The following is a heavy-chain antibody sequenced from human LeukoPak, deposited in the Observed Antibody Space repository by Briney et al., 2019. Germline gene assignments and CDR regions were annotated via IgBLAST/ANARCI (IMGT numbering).Heavy chain of an antibody. Sequence: PSETLSLTCTVSGGSISSGGYYWSWIRQNPGRGLEWIGYIYYSGSTYYNPSLKSRVTISVDTSKNQFSLKLSSVTAADTAVYYCAISQDSSSWYNFQHWGQGTLVTVSS. CDR3: AISQDSSSWYNFQH. V-gene: IGHV4-31*03. CDR2: IYYSGST. J-gene: IGHJ1*01. D-gene: IGHD6-13*01. CDR1: GGSISSGGYY.